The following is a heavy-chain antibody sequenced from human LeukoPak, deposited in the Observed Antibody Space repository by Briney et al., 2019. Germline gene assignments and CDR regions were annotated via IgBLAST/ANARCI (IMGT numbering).Heavy chain of an antibody. CDR2: IYTSGST. CDR3: ARDTFRGYPGCWFDP. D-gene: IGHD5-12*01. CDR1: GGSISSGSYY. Sequence: SETLSLTCTVSGGSISSGSYYWSWIRQPAGKGLEWIGRIYTSGSTNYNPSLKSRVTISVDTSKNQFSLKLSSVTAADTAVYYCARDTFRGYPGCWFDPCGQGTLVTVSS. J-gene: IGHJ5*02. V-gene: IGHV4-61*02.